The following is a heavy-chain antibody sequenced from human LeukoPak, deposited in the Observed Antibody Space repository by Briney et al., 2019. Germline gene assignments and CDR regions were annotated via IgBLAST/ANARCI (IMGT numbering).Heavy chain of an antibody. D-gene: IGHD3-22*01. J-gene: IGHJ4*02. CDR1: GYTFTSYG. CDR2: ISAYNGNT. CDR3: ARVAKYYYDSSGYLDY. Sequence: GASVKVSCKASGYTFTSYGISWVRQAPGQGLEWMGWISAYNGNTNYAQKLQGRVTMTTDTSTSTAYVELRSLRSDDTAVYYCARVAKYYYDSSGYLDYWGQGTLVTVSS. V-gene: IGHV1-18*01.